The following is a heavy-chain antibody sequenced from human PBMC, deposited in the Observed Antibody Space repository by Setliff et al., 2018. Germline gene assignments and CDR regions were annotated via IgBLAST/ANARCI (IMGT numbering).Heavy chain of an antibody. Sequence: ASVKVSCKASGYTFTSYGISWVRQAPGQGLEWMGWINTNTGNPTYAQDFTGRFVFSLDTSVSTAYLQISSLKAEDTAAYYCARGGDIITIFGVVTPDFYYYMDVWGTGTTVTVSS. V-gene: IGHV7-4-1*02. D-gene: IGHD3-3*01. CDR2: INTNTGNP. CDR1: GYTFTSYG. CDR3: ARGGDIITIFGVVTPDFYYYMDV. J-gene: IGHJ6*03.